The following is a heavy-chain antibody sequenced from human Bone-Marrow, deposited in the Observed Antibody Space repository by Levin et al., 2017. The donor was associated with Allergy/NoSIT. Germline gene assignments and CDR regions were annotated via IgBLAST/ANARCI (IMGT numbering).Heavy chain of an antibody. V-gene: IGHV4-61*01. Sequence: SQTLSLTCTVSGGSVSSGSYYWSWIRQPPGKGLEWIGYIYYSGSTNYNPSLKSRVTISVDTSKNQFSLKLSSVTAADTAVYYCARVISGSPPVDAFDSWGQGTMVTVSS. J-gene: IGHJ3*02. D-gene: IGHD1-26*01. CDR1: GGSVSSGSYY. CDR2: IYYSGST. CDR3: ARVISGSPPVDAFDS.